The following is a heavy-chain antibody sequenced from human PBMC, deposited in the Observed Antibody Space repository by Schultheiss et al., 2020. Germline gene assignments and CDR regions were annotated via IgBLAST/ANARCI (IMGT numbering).Heavy chain of an antibody. CDR2: ISYDGSNK. J-gene: IGHJ4*02. CDR3: AKTGGGSGDY. Sequence: GGSLRLSCAASGFTVSSYGMHWVRQAPGKGLEWVAVISYDGSNKYYADSVKGRFTISRDNSKNTLYLQMNSLRAEDTAVYYCAKTGGGSGDYWGQGTLVTVSS. D-gene: IGHD1-14*01. CDR1: GFTVSSYG. V-gene: IGHV3-30*18.